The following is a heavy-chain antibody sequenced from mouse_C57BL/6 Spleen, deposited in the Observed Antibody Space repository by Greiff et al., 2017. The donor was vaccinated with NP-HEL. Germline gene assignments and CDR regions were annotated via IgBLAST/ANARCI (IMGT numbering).Heavy chain of an antibody. D-gene: IGHD1-1*01. Sequence: VQLKESGAELVKPGASVKISCKASGYAFSSYWMNWVKQRPGKGLEWIGQIYPGDGDTNYNGKFKGKATLTADKSSSTAYMQLSSLTSEDSAVYFCARRDGSSLFDYWGQGTTLTVSS. CDR2: IYPGDGDT. V-gene: IGHV1-80*01. CDR1: GYAFSSYW. J-gene: IGHJ2*01. CDR3: ARRDGSSLFDY.